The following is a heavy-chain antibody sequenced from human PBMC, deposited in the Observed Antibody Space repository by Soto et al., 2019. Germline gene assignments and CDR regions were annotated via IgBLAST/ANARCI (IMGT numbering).Heavy chain of an antibody. CDR2: INAGNGNT. V-gene: IGHV1-3*01. J-gene: IGHJ6*02. CDR3: ARDSGGMDV. CDR1: GYTFTSYA. Sequence: QVQLVQSGAEVKKPGASGKISCKTSGYTFTSYALHWVRQAPGQRLEWMGWINAGNGNTKYSQKFHGRVIITRDTSASTAYMELRSLRSEDTAVYYCARDSGGMDVWGQGTTVTVSS.